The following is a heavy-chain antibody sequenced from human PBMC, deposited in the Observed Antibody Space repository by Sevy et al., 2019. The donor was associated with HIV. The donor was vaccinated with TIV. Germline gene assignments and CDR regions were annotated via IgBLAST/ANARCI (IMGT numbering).Heavy chain of an antibody. CDR1: GFTFRSYN. D-gene: IGHD6-13*01. CDR2: ISSSSSYI. J-gene: IGHJ6*02. V-gene: IGHV3-21*01. CDR3: TRDHYGSSWFASRVMDV. Sequence: GGSLRLSCAASGFTFRSYNMNWVRQAPGKGLEWVSSISSSSSYIYYADSVRGRFTISRDNAKSSLYLQMNSLRAEDTALYYCTRDHYGSSWFASRVMDVWGQGTMVTVSS.